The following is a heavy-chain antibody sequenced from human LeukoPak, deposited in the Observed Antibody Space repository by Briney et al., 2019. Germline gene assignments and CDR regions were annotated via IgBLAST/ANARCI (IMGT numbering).Heavy chain of an antibody. D-gene: IGHD6-13*01. J-gene: IGHJ4*02. Sequence: PSETLSLTCAIYGESFSGYYWSWIRQPPEKGLEWIGEIRHSGRTNYNPSLKSRVTISLDTSKNQFSLKLSSVTAADTAVYYCARDCGSSWPRAFDYWGQGTLVTVSS. CDR2: IRHSGRT. CDR1: GESFSGYY. CDR3: ARDCGSSWPRAFDY. V-gene: IGHV4-34*01.